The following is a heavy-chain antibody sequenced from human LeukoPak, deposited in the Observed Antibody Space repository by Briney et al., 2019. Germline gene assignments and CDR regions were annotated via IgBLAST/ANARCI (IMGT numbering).Heavy chain of an antibody. V-gene: IGHV1-2*02. CDR1: GYRFTSLY. J-gene: IGHJ4*02. CDR3: AREPPAYCGFDCYVLGY. Sequence: ASVKVSCKASGYRFTSLYVHWVRQAPGQGPEWMGWINPNSGDTQYAQKFEGRVTMTRDTSITTAYMELSGLTSDDTAAYYCAREPPAYCGFDCYVLGYWGQGTLVTVPS. D-gene: IGHD2-21*02. CDR2: INPNSGDT.